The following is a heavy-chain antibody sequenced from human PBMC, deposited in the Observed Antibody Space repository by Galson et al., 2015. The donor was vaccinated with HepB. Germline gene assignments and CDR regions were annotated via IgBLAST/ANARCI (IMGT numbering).Heavy chain of an antibody. Sequence: QSGAEVKKPGESLKISCKASGYTFTSYGISWVRQAPGQGLEWMGWISAYNGNTNYAQKLQGRVTMTTDTSTSTAYMELRSLRSDDTAVYYCARASQRVFTDSRVRGVDYWGQGTLVTVSS. CDR1: GYTFTSYG. CDR2: ISAYNGNT. D-gene: IGHD3-10*01. J-gene: IGHJ4*02. V-gene: IGHV1-18*01. CDR3: ARASQRVFTDSRVRGVDY.